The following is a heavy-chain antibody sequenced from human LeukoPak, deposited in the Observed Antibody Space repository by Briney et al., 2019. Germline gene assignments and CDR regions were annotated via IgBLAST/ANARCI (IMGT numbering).Heavy chain of an antibody. V-gene: IGHV1-46*01. CDR2: INPRGGST. CDR3: ARVGSAAATADY. D-gene: IGHD6-25*01. CDR1: GYTFTTYY. Sequence: ASVKVSCKVSGYTFTTYYMHWMRQAPGQGPEWMGIINPRGGSTDYSQKFQGRITMTSDTSTSTVYMELSSLRSDDTAVYFCARVGSAAATADYWGQGTLVTVSS. J-gene: IGHJ4*02.